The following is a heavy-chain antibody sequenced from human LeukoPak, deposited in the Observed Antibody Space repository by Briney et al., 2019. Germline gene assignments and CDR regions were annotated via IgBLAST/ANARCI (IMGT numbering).Heavy chain of an antibody. Sequence: GASVKVSCKASGGTFSSYAISWVRQAPGRGLEWMGRIIPIFGTANYAQKFQGRVTITTDESTSTAYMELSSLRSEDTAVYYCARERESGYYDSSGYFDYWGQGTLVTVSS. CDR3: ARERESGYYDSSGYFDY. CDR2: IIPIFGTA. CDR1: GGTFSSYA. D-gene: IGHD3-22*01. V-gene: IGHV1-69*05. J-gene: IGHJ4*02.